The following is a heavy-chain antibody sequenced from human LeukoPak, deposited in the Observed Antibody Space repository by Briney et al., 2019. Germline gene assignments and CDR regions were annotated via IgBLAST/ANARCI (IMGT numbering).Heavy chain of an antibody. Sequence: PGRSLRLSCAASGFTFSSYAMHWVRQAPGKGLEWVANIKQDGSEKYYVDSVKGRFTISRDNAKNSLYLQMNSLRAEDTAVYYCARVIVDYYGMDVWGQGTTVTVSS. D-gene: IGHD3-22*01. CDR2: IKQDGSEK. CDR1: GFTFSSYA. CDR3: ARVIVDYYGMDV. J-gene: IGHJ6*02. V-gene: IGHV3-7*01.